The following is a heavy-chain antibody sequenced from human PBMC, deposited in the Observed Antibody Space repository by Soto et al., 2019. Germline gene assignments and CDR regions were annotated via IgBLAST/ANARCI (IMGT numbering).Heavy chain of an antibody. CDR1: GGTFSSYA. Sequence: GASVKVSCKASGGTFSSYAISWVRQAPGQGLEWMGGIIPYNGTANYAQKLQGRVTITTDTSTSTAYMELRSLRSDDTAVYYCARDQEGSYSNFAIWGQGTLVTVS. CDR2: IIPYNGTA. CDR3: ARDQEGSYSNFAI. D-gene: IGHD4-4*01. V-gene: IGHV1-69*05. J-gene: IGHJ4*02.